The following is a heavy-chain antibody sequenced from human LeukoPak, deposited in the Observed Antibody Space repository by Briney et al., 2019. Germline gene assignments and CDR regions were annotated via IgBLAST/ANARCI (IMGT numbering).Heavy chain of an antibody. CDR2: IIPILGIA. CDR1: GGTFSSYA. Sequence: SVTVSCKASGGTFSSYAISWVRQAPGQGLEWMGRIIPILGIANYAQKFQGRVTITADKSTSTAYMELSSLRSEDTAVYYCARHHDSSGYNWGQGTLVTVSS. J-gene: IGHJ4*02. D-gene: IGHD3-22*01. CDR3: ARHHDSSGYN. V-gene: IGHV1-69*04.